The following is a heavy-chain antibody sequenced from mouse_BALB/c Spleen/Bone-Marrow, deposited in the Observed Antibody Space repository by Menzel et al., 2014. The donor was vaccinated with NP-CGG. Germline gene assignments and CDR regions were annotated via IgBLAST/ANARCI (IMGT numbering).Heavy chain of an antibody. CDR3: ARPPFDY. CDR2: ISNSGGSI. Sequence: EVKLMESGGGLVQPGGSLKLSCAASGFTFXSYTMSWVRQTPEKRLEWVAYISNSGGSIYYPDTVKGRFTISRDNAKNTLYLEMSSLKSEDTAMYYCARPPFDYWGQGTTLTVSS. J-gene: IGHJ2*01. V-gene: IGHV5-12-2*01. CDR1: GFTFXSYT.